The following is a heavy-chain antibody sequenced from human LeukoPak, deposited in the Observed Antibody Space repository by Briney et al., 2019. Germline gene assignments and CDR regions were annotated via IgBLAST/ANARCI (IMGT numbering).Heavy chain of an antibody. V-gene: IGHV4-30-2*01. CDR3: ARQYSGYDESFDY. D-gene: IGHD5-12*01. CDR1: GGSISSGGYS. Sequence: LSLTCAVSGGSISSGGYSWSWIRQPPGKGLEWIGYIYHSGSTYYNPSLKSRVTISVDRSKNQFSLKLSSVTAADTAVYYCARQYSGYDESFDYWGQGTLVTVSS. J-gene: IGHJ4*02. CDR2: IYHSGST.